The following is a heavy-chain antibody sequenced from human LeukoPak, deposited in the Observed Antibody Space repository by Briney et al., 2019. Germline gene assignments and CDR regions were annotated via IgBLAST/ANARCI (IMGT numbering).Heavy chain of an antibody. J-gene: IGHJ4*02. D-gene: IGHD3-9*01. V-gene: IGHV3-21*01. CDR1: GFTFSSYS. CDR2: ISSSSSYI. Sequence: PGGSLRLSCAASGFTFSSYSMNWVRQAPGKGLEWVSSISSSSSYIYYVDSVKGRFTISRDNAKNSLYLQMNSLRAEDTAVYYCATPPRGILTGYYDYWGQGTLVTVSS. CDR3: ATPPRGILTGYYDY.